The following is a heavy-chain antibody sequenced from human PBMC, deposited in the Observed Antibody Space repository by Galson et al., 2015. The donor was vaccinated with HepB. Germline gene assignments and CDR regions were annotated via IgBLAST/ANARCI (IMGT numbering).Heavy chain of an antibody. Sequence: SLRLSCAASGFTFNDYAMHWVRQAPGKGLEWVSGISWNSGSVAYADSLKGRFAISRDNAKNSLYLQMNSLRTEDTALYYCTRGDRRGFYYNLMDVWGKGTTVIVSS. V-gene: IGHV3-9*01. CDR1: GFTFNDYA. CDR3: TRGDRRGFYYNLMDV. J-gene: IGHJ6*03. CDR2: ISWNSGSV.